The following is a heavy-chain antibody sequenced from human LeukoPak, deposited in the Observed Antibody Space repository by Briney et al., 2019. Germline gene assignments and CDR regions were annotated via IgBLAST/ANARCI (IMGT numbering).Heavy chain of an antibody. Sequence: TGGSLRLSCAPSEFTFSTYWMHWVRHAPGKGLVWVSRITSDGGTNYADSVKGRFTIPRDNAKKTVSLQMNSLRPGDTGVYYCARAPSEIGGYYPEYFRHWGQGTLVTVSS. V-gene: IGHV3-74*01. CDR3: ARAPSEIGGYYPEYFRH. CDR1: EFTFSTYW. J-gene: IGHJ1*01. D-gene: IGHD3-22*01. CDR2: ITSDGGT.